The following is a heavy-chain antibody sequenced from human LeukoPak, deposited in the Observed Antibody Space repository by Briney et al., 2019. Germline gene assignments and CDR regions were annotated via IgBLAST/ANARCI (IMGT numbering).Heavy chain of an antibody. V-gene: IGHV3-53*01. CDR2: IYSGGAT. J-gene: IGHJ2*01. D-gene: IGHD6-19*01. CDR1: GFTVSSNY. CDR3: ARATKAVADFDL. Sequence: GGSLRLSCSASGFTVSSNYMHWVRQAPGKRLEWVSMIYSGGATYYADSVRGRFTISRDNSMNMLHLQMNSLRVEDTAVYYCARATKAVADFDLWGRGALVTVSS.